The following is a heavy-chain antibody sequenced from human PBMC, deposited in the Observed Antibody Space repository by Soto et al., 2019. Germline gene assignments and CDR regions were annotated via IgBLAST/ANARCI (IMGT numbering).Heavy chain of an antibody. V-gene: IGHV3-21*01. CDR3: ARDGIVVVVEGYYFDY. J-gene: IGHJ4*02. CDR2: ISSSSSYI. Sequence: EVQLVESGGGLVKPGGSLRLSCAASGFTFSSYSMNWVRQAPGKGLEWVSSISSSSSYIYYADSVKGRFTISRDNAKNSRYLQMNSLRAEDTAVYYCARDGIVVVVEGYYFDYWGQGTLVTVSS. D-gene: IGHD2-15*01. CDR1: GFTFSSYS.